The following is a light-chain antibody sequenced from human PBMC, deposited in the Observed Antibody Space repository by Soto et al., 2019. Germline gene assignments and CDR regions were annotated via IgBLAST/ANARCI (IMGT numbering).Light chain of an antibody. CDR2: GAS. Sequence: DIQMTQSPSSLSASVGDRVTITCRASQGISNYLAWYQQKPGKVPKLLIYGASTLQSGVPSRFSGSGSGTDFTLTISSLQPEDVATYYCQKYNRAPLLTFGPGTKVDIK. V-gene: IGKV1-27*01. CDR1: QGISNY. CDR3: QKYNRAPLLT. J-gene: IGKJ3*01.